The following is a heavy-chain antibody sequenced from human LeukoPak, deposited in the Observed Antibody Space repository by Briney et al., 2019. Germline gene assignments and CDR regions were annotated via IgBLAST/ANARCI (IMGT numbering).Heavy chain of an antibody. V-gene: IGHV3-30*02. CDR3: AKGDYDFWSGVFDY. CDR1: GFTFSSYG. D-gene: IGHD3-3*01. CDR2: IRYDGSNK. J-gene: IGHJ4*02. Sequence: KPGGSLRLSCAASGFTFSSYGMHWVRQAPGKGLEWVAFIRYDGSNKYYADSVKGRFTISRDNSKNTLYLQMNSLRAEDTAVYYCAKGDYDFWSGVFDYWGQGTLVTVSS.